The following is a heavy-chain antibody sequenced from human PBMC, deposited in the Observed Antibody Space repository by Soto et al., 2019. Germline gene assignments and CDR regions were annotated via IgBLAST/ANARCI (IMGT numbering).Heavy chain of an antibody. CDR1: GFTFSSYA. V-gene: IGHV3-23*01. CDR3: AKPQLVGSNWWGAHIGF. Sequence: EVQLLESGGGLVQPGGSLRLSCAASGFTFSSYAMSWVRQAPGKGLEWVAGISGSGIGTYYGDSVKGRFNISRDNYKNTLYLQMNSLRAEDTAVYYCAKPQLVGSNWWGAHIGFWGQGTLVTVSS. J-gene: IGHJ4*02. D-gene: IGHD6-13*01. CDR2: ISGSGIGT.